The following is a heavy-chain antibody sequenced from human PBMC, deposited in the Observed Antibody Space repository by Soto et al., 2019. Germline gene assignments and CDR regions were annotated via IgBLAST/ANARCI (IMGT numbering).Heavy chain of an antibody. CDR3: ARGQRGVAKGDNWFAP. D-gene: IGHD3-10*01. V-gene: IGHV6-1*01. CDR1: GDSVSSNSAA. Sequence: SQTLSLTCAISGDSVSSNSAAWNWIRQSPSRGLEWLGRTYYRSKWYNDYAVSVKSRITINPDTSKKQFSLQLNSVTPEDTAVYYWARGQRGVAKGDNWFAPWGQGTLVT. J-gene: IGHJ5*02. CDR2: TYYRSKWYN.